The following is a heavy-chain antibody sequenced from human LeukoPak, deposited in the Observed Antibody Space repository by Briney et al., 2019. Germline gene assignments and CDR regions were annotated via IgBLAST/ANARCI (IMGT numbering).Heavy chain of an antibody. CDR1: GFTFSSYA. CDR2: ISGSGGST. J-gene: IGHJ3*02. CDR3: AKATGRGYYYGSGTHAFDI. V-gene: IGHV3-23*01. Sequence: GGSLRLSCAASGFTFSSYAMSWVRQAPGKELEWVSAISGSGGSTYYADSVKGRFTISRDNSKNTLCLQMNSLRAEDTAVYYCAKATGRGYYYGSGTHAFDIWGQGTMVTVSS. D-gene: IGHD3-10*01.